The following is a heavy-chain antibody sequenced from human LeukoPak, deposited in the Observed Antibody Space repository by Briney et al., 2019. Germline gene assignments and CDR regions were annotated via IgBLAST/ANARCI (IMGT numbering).Heavy chain of an antibody. D-gene: IGHD2-2*03. CDR1: GFTFSSYW. J-gene: IGHJ3*02. CDR2: ISDDGSNK. Sequence: GGSLRLSCAASGFTFSSYWMHWVRQAPGKGLEWVAVISDDGSNKYYADSVKGRFTISRDNSKNTLYLQMNSLRAEDTAVYYCARVDDLDAFDIWGQGTMVTVSS. CDR3: ARVDDLDAFDI. V-gene: IGHV3-30-3*01.